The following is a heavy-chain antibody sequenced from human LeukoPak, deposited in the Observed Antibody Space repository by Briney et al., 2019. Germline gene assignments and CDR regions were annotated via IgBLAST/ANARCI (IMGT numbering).Heavy chain of an antibody. CDR1: GFTFGSYV. CDR2: ISGSGAT. CDR3: AKERDYGPADY. J-gene: IGHJ4*02. V-gene: IGHV3-23*01. D-gene: IGHD4/OR15-4a*01. Sequence: PGGSLRLSCAASGFTFGSYVMNWVRQAPGKGLEWVSAISGSGATDYADSVKGRFTISRDNSKNTLFLQMNSLRAEDTAIYYCAKERDYGPADYWGQGTLVTVSS.